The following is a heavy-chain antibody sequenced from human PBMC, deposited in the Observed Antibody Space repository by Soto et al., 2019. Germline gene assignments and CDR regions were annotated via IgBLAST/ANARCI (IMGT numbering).Heavy chain of an antibody. CDR1: GFTFSNAW. D-gene: IGHD3-3*01. Sequence: GGSLRLSCAVSGFTFSNAWMNWVRQAPGKGLEWVGRIKSKTDGETTDYAAPVKGRFTISRDDSKNTLYLQMNSLKTEDTAVYYCTTDLRGGITIFGVVPTTPQYYYGMDVWGQGTTVTVSS. CDR3: TTDLRGGITIFGVVPTTPQYYYGMDV. J-gene: IGHJ6*02. V-gene: IGHV3-15*07. CDR2: IKSKTDGETT.